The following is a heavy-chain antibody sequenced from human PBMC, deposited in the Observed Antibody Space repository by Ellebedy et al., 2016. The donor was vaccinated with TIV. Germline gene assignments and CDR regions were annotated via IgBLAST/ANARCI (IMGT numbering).Heavy chain of an antibody. D-gene: IGHD6-6*01. J-gene: IGHJ4*02. V-gene: IGHV3-66*01. Sequence: GESLKISCTASGFAVTYNYMNWVRQAPGKGLEWVSVIYSGGTTNYADSVKGRFAISRDNSKNTMYLQMNSLRAEDTAVYYCARDGGAARTAPPDYWGQGTLVTVSS. CDR2: IYSGGTT. CDR1: GFAVTYNY. CDR3: ARDGGAARTAPPDY.